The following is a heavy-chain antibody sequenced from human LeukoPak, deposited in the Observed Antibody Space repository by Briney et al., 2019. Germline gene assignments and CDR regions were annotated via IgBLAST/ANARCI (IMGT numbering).Heavy chain of an antibody. J-gene: IGHJ6*03. Sequence: GASVKVSCKASGGTFSSYAISWVRQAPGQGLEWMGGIIPIFGTANYAQKFQGRVTITTDESTSTAYMELSSLRSEDTAVYYCARVRLDLSGPYYYYMDVWGKGTTVTVSS. CDR2: IIPIFGTA. CDR1: GGTFSSYA. CDR3: ARVRLDLSGPYYYYMDV. V-gene: IGHV1-69*05. D-gene: IGHD3-9*01.